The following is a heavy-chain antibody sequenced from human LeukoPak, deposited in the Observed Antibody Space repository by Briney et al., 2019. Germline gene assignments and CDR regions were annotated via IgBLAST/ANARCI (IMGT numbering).Heavy chain of an antibody. Sequence: SETLSLTCAVYGGSFSGYYWSWIRQPPGKGLEWIGEINHSGSTNYNPSLKSRVTISVDTSKNQFSLKLSSVTAADTAVYYCARAGARWLDRLSSYLDYWGQGTLVTVSS. D-gene: IGHD6-19*01. CDR2: INHSGST. CDR1: GGSFSGYY. V-gene: IGHV4-34*01. CDR3: ARAGARWLDRLSSYLDY. J-gene: IGHJ4*02.